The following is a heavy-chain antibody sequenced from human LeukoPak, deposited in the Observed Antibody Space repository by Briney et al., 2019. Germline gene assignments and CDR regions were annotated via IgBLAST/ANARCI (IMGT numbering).Heavy chain of an antibody. CDR1: GGSISSYY. CDR3: ARDGSTSLKTTYYYYYMGV. J-gene: IGHJ6*03. D-gene: IGHD2-2*01. V-gene: IGHV4-39*07. Sequence: SETLSLTCTVSGGSISSYYWGWIRQPPGKGLEWIGSIYYSGSTYYNPSLKSRVTISVDTSKNQFSLKLSSVTAADTAVYYCARDGSTSLKTTYYYYYMGVWGKGTTVTVSS. CDR2: IYYSGST.